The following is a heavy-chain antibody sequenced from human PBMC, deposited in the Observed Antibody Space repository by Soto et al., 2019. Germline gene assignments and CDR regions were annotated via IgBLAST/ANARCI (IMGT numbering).Heavy chain of an antibody. CDR1: GYTFTSYG. V-gene: IGHV1-18*01. D-gene: IGHD1-26*01. Sequence: QVQLVQSGAEXXKPGASVXVSXKASGYTFTSYGVIWVRQAPGQGLEWMGWISAYNGNTKYAQKLQGRGTMTTDTSTRTAYMELRSLRSDDTAVYYCARDAAVGLFDYWGQGTLVTVSS. J-gene: IGHJ4*02. CDR2: ISAYNGNT. CDR3: ARDAAVGLFDY.